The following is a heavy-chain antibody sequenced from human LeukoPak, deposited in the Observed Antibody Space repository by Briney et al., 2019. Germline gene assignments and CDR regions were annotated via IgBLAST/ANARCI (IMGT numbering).Heavy chain of an antibody. Sequence: SQTLSLTCAVSGDSVSSNSAAWNWIRQSPSRGLEWLGRTYYRSKWYNDYAVSVKSRITINPDTSKNQFSLQLNSVTPEDTAVYYCARGVVEYCSSTSCYPLAFDIWGQGTMVTVCS. V-gene: IGHV6-1*01. D-gene: IGHD2-2*01. CDR2: TYYRSKWYN. CDR1: GDSVSSNSAA. CDR3: ARGVVEYCSSTSCYPLAFDI. J-gene: IGHJ3*02.